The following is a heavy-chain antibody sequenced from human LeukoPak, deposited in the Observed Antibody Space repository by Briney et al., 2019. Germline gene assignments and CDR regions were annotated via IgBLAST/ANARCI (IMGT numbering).Heavy chain of an antibody. Sequence: SETLSLTCTVSGGSISSYYWSWIRQPPGQGLEWIGNVYYSGTTNYNPSLKSRVTISVDTSKKQFSLKLSSVTAADTAVYYCARRCSSATCYTDAFDIWGQGTMVTVSS. D-gene: IGHD2-2*02. CDR3: ARRCSSATCYTDAFDI. V-gene: IGHV4-59*08. J-gene: IGHJ3*02. CDR2: VYYSGTT. CDR1: GGSISSYY.